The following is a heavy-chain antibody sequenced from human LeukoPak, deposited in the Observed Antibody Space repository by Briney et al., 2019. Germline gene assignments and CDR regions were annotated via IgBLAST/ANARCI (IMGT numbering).Heavy chain of an antibody. CDR2: FDPEDGET. D-gene: IGHD2-15*01. J-gene: IGHJ4*02. V-gene: IGHV1-24*01. CDR1: GYTLTELS. CDR3: ATERPTGYCSGGSCYSRGIYFDY. Sequence: ASVKVSCKVSGYTLTELSMHWVRQAPGKGLEWMGGFDPEDGETIYAQKFQGRVTMTEDTSTDTAYMELSSLRSEDTAVYYCATERPTGYCSGGSCYSRGIYFDYWGQGTLVTVSS.